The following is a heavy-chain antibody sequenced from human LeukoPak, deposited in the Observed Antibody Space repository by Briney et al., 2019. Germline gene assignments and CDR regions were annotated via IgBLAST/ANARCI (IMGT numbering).Heavy chain of an antibody. CDR1: GFTFSDHY. Sequence: GGSLRLSCAASGFTFSDHYMSWIRQAPGKGLEWLSYVSSSGSTIYYVDSVKGRFTISRDNAKNSLYLQMNSLRAEDTAVYYCAKDAPNTYYYGSGSYFSYFDYWGQGTLVTVSS. CDR3: AKDAPNTYYYGSGSYFSYFDY. CDR2: VSSSGSTI. V-gene: IGHV3-11*04. J-gene: IGHJ4*02. D-gene: IGHD3-10*01.